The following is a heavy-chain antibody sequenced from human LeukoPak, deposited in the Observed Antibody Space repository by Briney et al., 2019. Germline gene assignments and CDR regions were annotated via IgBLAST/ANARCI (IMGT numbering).Heavy chain of an antibody. J-gene: IGHJ6*02. CDR3: ARDIVWELLPRDYYYCGMDV. CDR1: GFTFSSYW. Sequence: PGGSLRLSCAASGFTFSSYWMSWVRQAPGKGLEWVANIKQDGSEKYYVDSVKGRFTISRDNAKNSLYLQMNSLRAEDTAVYYCARDIVWELLPRDYYYCGMDVWGQGTTVTVSS. V-gene: IGHV3-7*03. D-gene: IGHD1-26*01. CDR2: IKQDGSEK.